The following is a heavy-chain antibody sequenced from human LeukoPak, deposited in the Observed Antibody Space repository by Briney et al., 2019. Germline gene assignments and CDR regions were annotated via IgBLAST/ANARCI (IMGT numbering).Heavy chain of an antibody. CDR2: IHYSGFT. CDR3: VYTSGWTNFYYYGMDV. J-gene: IGHJ6*02. Sequence: SETLSLTCTVSGASVSSDFWSWIRQPPGKGLEWIGYIHYSGFTNYNPSLKSRVTISVDTSKSQFSLRLTSVTAADTAVYYCVYTSGWTNFYYYGMDVWGQGTTVTVSS. CDR1: GASVSSDF. V-gene: IGHV4-59*02. D-gene: IGHD6-19*01.